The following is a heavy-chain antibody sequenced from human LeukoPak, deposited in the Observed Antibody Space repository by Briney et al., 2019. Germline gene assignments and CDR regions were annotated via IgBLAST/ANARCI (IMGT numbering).Heavy chain of an antibody. CDR1: GFTFSSYT. Sequence: RGSLRLSCAASGFTFSSYTMSCVRQAPGKGLERVSAISGSGGGTYYADSVKGRFTISRDNSKNTLYLQMNSLRAADTAVYYCAKDTRGVIVPTDLGWNAFDIWGQGTMVTVSS. D-gene: IGHD2/OR15-2a*01. CDR2: ISGSGGGT. V-gene: IGHV3-23*01. CDR3: AKDTRGVIVPTDLGWNAFDI. J-gene: IGHJ3*02.